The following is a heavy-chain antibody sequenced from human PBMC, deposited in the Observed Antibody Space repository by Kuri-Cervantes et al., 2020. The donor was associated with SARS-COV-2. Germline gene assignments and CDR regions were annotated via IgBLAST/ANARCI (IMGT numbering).Heavy chain of an antibody. CDR1: GFTFDDYG. J-gene: IGHJ2*01. Sequence: GGSLRLSCAASGFTFDDYGMSWVRQAPGKGLEWVSGINWNGGSTGYADSVKGRFTISRDNAKNSLYLQMNSLRAEDTALYHCARGALWIAAAGRSWYFGLWGRGTLVTVSS. D-gene: IGHD6-13*01. CDR3: ARGALWIAAAGRSWYFGL. CDR2: INWNGGST. V-gene: IGHV3-20*01.